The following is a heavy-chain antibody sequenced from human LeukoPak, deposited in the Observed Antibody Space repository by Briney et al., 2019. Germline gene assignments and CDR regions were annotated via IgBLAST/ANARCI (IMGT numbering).Heavy chain of an antibody. J-gene: IGHJ4*02. CDR3: ARGDYYYGSGSLAYFDS. V-gene: IGHV4-39*01. CDR2: IYYSGTT. CDR1: GGSISSSSYY. Sequence: PSETLSLICTVSGGSISSSSYYWGWIRQPPGKGLEWIGSIYYSGTTYYNPSLKSRVTTSVDTSKNQFSLKLSSVTAADTAVYYCARGDYYYGSGSLAYFDSWGQGTLVTVSS. D-gene: IGHD3-10*01.